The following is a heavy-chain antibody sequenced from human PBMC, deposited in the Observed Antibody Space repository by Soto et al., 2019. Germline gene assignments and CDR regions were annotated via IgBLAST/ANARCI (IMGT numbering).Heavy chain of an antibody. Sequence: QVQLVESGGGVVQPGRSLRLSCAASGFTFSSYGMHWVRQAPGKGLEWVAVIWYDGSNKYYADSVKGRFTISRDNSKNTLYLQMNSLRAEDTAVYYCARDMGILYGMDVWGQGTTVTVSS. CDR1: GFTFSSYG. V-gene: IGHV3-33*01. CDR2: IWYDGSNK. CDR3: ARDMGILYGMDV. D-gene: IGHD5-18*01. J-gene: IGHJ6*02.